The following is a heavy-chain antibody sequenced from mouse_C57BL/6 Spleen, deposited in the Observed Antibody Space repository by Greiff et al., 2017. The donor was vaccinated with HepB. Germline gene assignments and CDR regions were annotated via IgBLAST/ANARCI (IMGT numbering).Heavy chain of an antibody. CDR1: GFTFSSYA. Sequence: EVQLQESGGGLVKPGGSLKLSCAASGFTFSSYAMSWVRQTPEKRLEWVATISDGGSYTYYPDNVKGRVTISRDNAKNNLYLQMSHLKSEDTAMYYCARSYYSNPYYAMDYWGQGTSVTVSS. CDR2: ISDGGSYT. J-gene: IGHJ4*01. D-gene: IGHD2-5*01. CDR3: ARSYYSNPYYAMDY. V-gene: IGHV5-4*01.